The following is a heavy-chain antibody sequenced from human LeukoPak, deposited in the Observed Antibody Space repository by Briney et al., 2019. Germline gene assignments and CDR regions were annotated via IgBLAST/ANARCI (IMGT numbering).Heavy chain of an antibody. Sequence: SETLSLTCAVNGGSFSGYYWNWIRQPPGKGLEGIGDITHTGSTNDSPSLAGRVTVSVDTSKNQFSLSLASVTAADTALYYCARGSPAADDAFDIWGQGTLVTVSS. V-gene: IGHV4-34*01. CDR2: ITHTGST. CDR3: ARGSPAADDAFDI. J-gene: IGHJ3*02. CDR1: GGSFSGYY. D-gene: IGHD6-13*01.